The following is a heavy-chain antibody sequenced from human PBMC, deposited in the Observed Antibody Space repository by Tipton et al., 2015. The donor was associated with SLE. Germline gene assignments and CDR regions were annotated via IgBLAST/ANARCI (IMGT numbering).Heavy chain of an antibody. CDR2: ISSSGSST. CDR1: GFTFSSYE. D-gene: IGHD1-1*01. Sequence: GSLRLSCAASGFTFSSYEMNWVRQAPGKGLEWISYISSSGSSTMYADSVEGRFIISRDNAKNSLSLQMNSLRGEDTAVYFCARGPHNWNALDYWGQGALVTVSS. CDR3: ARGPHNWNALDY. J-gene: IGHJ4*02. V-gene: IGHV3-48*03.